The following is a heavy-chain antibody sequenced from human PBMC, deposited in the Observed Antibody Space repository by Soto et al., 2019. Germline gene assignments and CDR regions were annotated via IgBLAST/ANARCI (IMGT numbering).Heavy chain of an antibody. Sequence: GGSLRLSCAASGFTFSSYGMHWVRQAPGKGLEWVAVISYDGSNKYYADSVKGRFTISRDNSKNTLYLQMNSLRAEDTAVYYCAKPRRPKHYYYGMDVWGQGTTVTVSS. J-gene: IGHJ6*02. CDR2: ISYDGSNK. CDR1: GFTFSSYG. V-gene: IGHV3-30*18. CDR3: AKPRRPKHYYYGMDV.